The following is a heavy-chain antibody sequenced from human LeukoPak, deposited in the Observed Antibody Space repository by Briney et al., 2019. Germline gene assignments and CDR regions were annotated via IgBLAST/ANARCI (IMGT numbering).Heavy chain of an antibody. J-gene: IGHJ3*02. CDR1: GFTFSSYA. V-gene: IGHV3-23*01. CDR2: ISGSGGST. CDR3: AEIPRYSGTYDAFDI. D-gene: IGHD1-26*01. Sequence: PGGSLRLSCAASGFTFSSYAMSWVRQAPGKGLEWVSAISGSGGSTYYADSVKGRFTISRDNSKNTLYLQMNSLRAEDTAVYYCAEIPRYSGTYDAFDIWGQGTMVTVSS.